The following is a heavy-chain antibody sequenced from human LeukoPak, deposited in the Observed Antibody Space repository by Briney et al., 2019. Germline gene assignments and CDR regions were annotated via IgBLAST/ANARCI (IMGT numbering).Heavy chain of an antibody. J-gene: IGHJ3*02. CDR3: ARDRSIEDAFDI. CDR1: GFTFSSYW. V-gene: IGHV3-74*03. CDR2: IDSDGSST. D-gene: IGHD3-3*02. Sequence: GGSLRLSCAASGFTFSSYWMHWVRQAPGKGLVWVSRIDSDGSSTTYADSVKGRFAISRDNAKNTLFLQMNSLSPEDTAVYYCARDRSIEDAFDIWGQGTMVTVSS.